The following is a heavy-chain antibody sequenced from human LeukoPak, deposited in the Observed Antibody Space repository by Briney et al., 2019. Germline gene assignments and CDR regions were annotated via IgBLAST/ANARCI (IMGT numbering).Heavy chain of an antibody. CDR2: IYPGDSDT. J-gene: IGHJ5*02. D-gene: IGHD6-13*01. Sequence: GESLKISCEGSGYSFTSYWIGWVRQMPGKGLEWMGIIYPGDSDTRYSPSFQGQVTISADKSISTAYLQWSSLKASDTAMYYCARNGYSSSWYVLDNWFDPWGQGTLVTVSS. CDR1: GYSFTSYW. V-gene: IGHV5-51*01. CDR3: ARNGYSSSWYVLDNWFDP.